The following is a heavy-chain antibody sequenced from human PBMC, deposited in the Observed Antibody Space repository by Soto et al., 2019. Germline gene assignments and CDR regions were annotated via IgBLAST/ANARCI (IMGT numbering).Heavy chain of an antibody. CDR2: IWYDGSNE. V-gene: IGHV3-33*01. D-gene: IGHD6-13*01. J-gene: IGHJ1*01. CDR3: XRDFHAAPDLEYSQH. Sequence: QVQLVESGGGVVQPGRSLRLSCAASGFTFSSYGMHWVRQAPGKGLEWLAVIWYDGSNEYYADSVKGRFTISRDNSKNXXXXXMNXXXXEDTXXYYXXRDFHAAPDLEYSQHWGQGTLVTVSS. CDR1: GFTFSSYG.